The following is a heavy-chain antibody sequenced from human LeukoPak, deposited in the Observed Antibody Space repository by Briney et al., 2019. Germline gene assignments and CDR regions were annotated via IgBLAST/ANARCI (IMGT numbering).Heavy chain of an antibody. Sequence: GGSLRLSCAASGLTFSSYWMSWVRQAPGKGLEWVANIKQDGSEKYYVDSVKGRFTISRDNAKNSLYLQMNSLRAEDTAVYYCARDMHSSWYLAPPDYWGQGTLVTVSS. CDR3: ARDMHSSWYLAPPDY. D-gene: IGHD6-13*01. CDR1: GLTFSSYW. J-gene: IGHJ4*02. V-gene: IGHV3-7*01. CDR2: IKQDGSEK.